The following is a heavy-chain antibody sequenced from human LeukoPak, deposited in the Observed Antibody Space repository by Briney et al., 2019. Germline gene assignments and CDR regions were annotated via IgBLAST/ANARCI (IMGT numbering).Heavy chain of an antibody. J-gene: IGHJ4*02. V-gene: IGHV4-39*07. Sequence: SETLSLTCTVSGGSINSGSYYWGWIRQPPGKGLEWIGSIYYSASTYYNPSLKSRVTISIDTSKNQFSLNLSSVTAADTAVYYCARLGRGLAGQEGKILAYWGPGTLVTVSS. D-gene: IGHD3-16*01. CDR1: GGSINSGSYY. CDR3: ARLGRGLAGQEGKILAY. CDR2: IYYSAST.